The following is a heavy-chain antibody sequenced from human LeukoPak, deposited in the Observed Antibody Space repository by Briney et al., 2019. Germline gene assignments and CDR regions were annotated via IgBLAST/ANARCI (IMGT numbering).Heavy chain of an antibody. CDR3: ARGPNVLLWFGESPYDY. CDR1: GFTFSSYW. CDR2: INSEGSST. V-gene: IGHV3-74*01. J-gene: IGHJ4*02. D-gene: IGHD3-10*01. Sequence: GGSLRLSCAASGFTFSSYWMHWVRQAPGKGLVWVSRINSEGSSTSYADSVKGRFTISRDNAKNTLYLQMNSLRAEDTAVYYCARGPNVLLWFGESPYDYWGQGTLVTVSS.